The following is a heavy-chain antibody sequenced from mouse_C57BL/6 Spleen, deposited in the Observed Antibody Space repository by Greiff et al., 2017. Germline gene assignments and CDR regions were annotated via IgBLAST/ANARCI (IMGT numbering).Heavy chain of an antibody. V-gene: IGHV1-81*01. J-gene: IGHJ4*01. CDR2: IYPRSGNT. CDR1: GYTFTSYG. Sequence: VQLQQSGAELARPGASVKLSCKASGYTFTSYGISWVKQRTGQGLEWIGEIYPRSGNTYYNEKFKGKATLTADKSSSTAYMELRSLTSEDSAVYFCLIYYDYDGRSVYYAMDYWGQGTSVTVSS. D-gene: IGHD2-4*01. CDR3: LIYYDYDGRSVYYAMDY.